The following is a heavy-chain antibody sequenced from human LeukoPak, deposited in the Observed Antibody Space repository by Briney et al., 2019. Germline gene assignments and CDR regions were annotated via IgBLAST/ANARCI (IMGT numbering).Heavy chain of an antibody. D-gene: IGHD3-22*01. CDR1: DDSINSGDYY. CDR3: ARALYYETSGYSFDY. J-gene: IGHJ4*02. V-gene: IGHV4-30-4*01. CDR2: IYYTGST. Sequence: SQTLSLTCTVSDDSINSGDYYWSWIRQPPGKGLQWIGYIYYTGSTYYNPSLKSRVTLSVDTSKNQFSLKLSSVTAADTAVYYCARALYYETSGYSFDYWGQGTLVTVSS.